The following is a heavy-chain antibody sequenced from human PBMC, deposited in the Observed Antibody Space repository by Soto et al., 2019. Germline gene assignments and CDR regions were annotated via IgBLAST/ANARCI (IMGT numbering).Heavy chain of an antibody. CDR3: ARDKITGLFDY. CDR1: GGSFSGYY. J-gene: IGHJ4*02. Sequence: QVQLQQWGAGLLKPSETLSLTCAVYGGSFSGYYWTWIRQPPRTGLEWIGEINHSGSTNYNPSLKRRVTISVDTSKNQFSLKLTSVTAADTAVYYCARDKITGLFDYWGQGTLVTVSS. D-gene: IGHD2-8*02. CDR2: INHSGST. V-gene: IGHV4-34*01.